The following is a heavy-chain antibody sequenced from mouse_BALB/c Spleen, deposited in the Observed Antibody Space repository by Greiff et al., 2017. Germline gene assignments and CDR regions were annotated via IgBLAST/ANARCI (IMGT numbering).Heavy chain of an antibody. CDR2: INPYNGAT. CDR3: AREANYSYFDY. D-gene: IGHD2-1*01. V-gene: IGHV1-31*01. Sequence: VQLQQSGPELVKPGASVKISCKASGYSFTGYYMHWVKQSHVKSLEWIGRINPYNGATSYNQNFKDKASLTVDNSSSAAYMELHSLTSEDSAVYYCAREANYSYFDYWGQGTTLTVSS. J-gene: IGHJ2*01. CDR1: GYSFTGYY.